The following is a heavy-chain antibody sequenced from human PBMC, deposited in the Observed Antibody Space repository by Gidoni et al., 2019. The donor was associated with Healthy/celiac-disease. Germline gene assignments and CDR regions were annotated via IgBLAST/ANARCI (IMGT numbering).Heavy chain of an antibody. V-gene: IGHV3-23*01. CDR2: ISGSGGST. Sequence: EVQLLESGGGLVQPGGSLRLSCAASGFTFSSYAMSWVRQAPGKGLEWVSAISGSGGSTYYADSVKGRFTISRDNSKNTLYLQMNSLRAEDTAVYYCAKDTYYYDSSGYYYPYYMDVWGKGTTVTVSS. CDR1: GFTFSSYA. D-gene: IGHD3-22*01. J-gene: IGHJ6*03. CDR3: AKDTYYYDSSGYYYPYYMDV.